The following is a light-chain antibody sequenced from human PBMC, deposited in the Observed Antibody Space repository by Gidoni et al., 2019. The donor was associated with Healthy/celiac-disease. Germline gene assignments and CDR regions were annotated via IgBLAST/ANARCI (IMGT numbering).Light chain of an antibody. V-gene: IGKV1-39*01. CDR2: AAS. J-gene: IGKJ1*01. CDR1: QSISSY. Sequence: DIHMTQSPSSLSASVGDRVTITFRASQSISSYLNWYQQKPGKAPKLLIYAASSLQSGVPSRFSGSGSGTDFTLTISSLQPEDFATYYCQQSDSTPQTFGQGTKVEIK. CDR3: QQSDSTPQT.